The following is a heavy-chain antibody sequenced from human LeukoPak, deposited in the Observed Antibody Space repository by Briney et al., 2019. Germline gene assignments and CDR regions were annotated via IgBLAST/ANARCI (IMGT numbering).Heavy chain of an antibody. Sequence: ASVKVSCKASSYSFTSYGFSWVRQAPGQGLEWMGWISAYNGNTKYAQKLQGRVTMTTDTSTSTAYMELRSLRSDDTAVYYCARDMFPGSSGVVIKNMDIWGKGTTVTVSS. CDR1: SYSFTSYG. J-gene: IGHJ6*03. V-gene: IGHV1-18*01. CDR2: ISAYNGNT. CDR3: ARDMFPGSSGVVIKNMDI. D-gene: IGHD3-3*01.